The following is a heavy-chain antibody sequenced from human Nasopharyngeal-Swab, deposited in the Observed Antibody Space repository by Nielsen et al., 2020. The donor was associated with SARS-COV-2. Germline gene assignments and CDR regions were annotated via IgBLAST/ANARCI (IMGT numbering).Heavy chain of an antibody. J-gene: IGHJ6*02. CDR3: ARDTRNTKQWTYYYYYGMDV. CDR2: INAGYGNT. Sequence: ASVKVSCKASGYTFTSYAMHWVRQAPGQRLEWMGWINAGYGNTKYSQKFQGRVTITRDTSASTAYMELSSLRSEDTAVYYCARDTRNTKQWTYYYYYGMDVWGQGTTVTVSS. D-gene: IGHD6-19*01. V-gene: IGHV1-3*01. CDR1: GYTFTSYA.